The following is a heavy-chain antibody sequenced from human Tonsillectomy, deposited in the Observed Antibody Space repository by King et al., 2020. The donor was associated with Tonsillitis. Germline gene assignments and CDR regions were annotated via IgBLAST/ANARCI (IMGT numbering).Heavy chain of an antibody. D-gene: IGHD3-22*01. CDR2: INTNTGNP. Sequence: QLVQSGSELKKPGASVKVSCKASGYTFTTYAMNWVRQAPGQGLEWMGWINTNTGNPTYAQGFTGRFVFSLDTSVSTAYLQISSLKAEDTAVYYCARTLYYYDSSTGERGWFDPWGQGTLVTVSS. J-gene: IGHJ5*02. CDR3: ARTLYYYDSSTGERGWFDP. V-gene: IGHV7-4-1*02. CDR1: GYTFTTYA.